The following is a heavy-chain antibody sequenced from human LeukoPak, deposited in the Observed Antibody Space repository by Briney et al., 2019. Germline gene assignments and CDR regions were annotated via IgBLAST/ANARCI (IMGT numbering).Heavy chain of an antibody. CDR2: IYSGGST. V-gene: IGHV3-53*04. CDR3: ARAYDSSGYYSYYYYGMDV. Sequence: GGSLRLSCAASGFTFSSYAMSWVRQAPGKGLEWVSVIYSGGSTYYADSVKGRFTISRHNSKNTLYLQMNSLRAEDTAVYYCARAYDSSGYYSYYYYGMDVWGQGTTVTVSS. J-gene: IGHJ6*02. CDR1: GFTFSSYA. D-gene: IGHD3-22*01.